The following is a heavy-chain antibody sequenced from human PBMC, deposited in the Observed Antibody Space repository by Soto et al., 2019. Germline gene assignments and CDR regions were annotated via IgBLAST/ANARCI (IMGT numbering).Heavy chain of an antibody. CDR1: GFTFSSYS. J-gene: IGHJ6*02. V-gene: IGHV3-48*02. Sequence: EVQLVESGGGLVQPGGSLRLSCAASGFTFSSYSMNWVRQAPGKGLEWVSYISSSSSTIYYADSVKGRFTISRDNAKNSLYLQMNSLRDEDTAVYYWERVDYVSYLGGMDGWGQGPTVSVSS. CDR3: ERVDYVSYLGGMDG. D-gene: IGHD3-16*01. CDR2: ISSSSSTI.